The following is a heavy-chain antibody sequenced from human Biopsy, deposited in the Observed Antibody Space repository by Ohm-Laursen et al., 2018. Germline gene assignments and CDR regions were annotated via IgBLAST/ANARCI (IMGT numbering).Heavy chain of an antibody. Sequence: PSQTLSLTCTVSSGSISSYYWSWIRQPPGKGLEWIGYTDYRGSTKYNPSLRSRVTMSIDTSRNQFSLKLSSVTAADTAVYYCATTTMDTSGWFGNYFDSWGQGTLVTVSA. CDR3: ATTTMDTSGWFGNYFDS. CDR1: SGSISSYY. CDR2: TDYRGST. J-gene: IGHJ4*02. D-gene: IGHD6-19*01. V-gene: IGHV4-59*08.